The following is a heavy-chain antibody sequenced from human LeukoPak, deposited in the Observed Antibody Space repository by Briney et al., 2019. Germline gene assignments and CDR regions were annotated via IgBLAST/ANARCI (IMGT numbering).Heavy chain of an antibody. V-gene: IGHV4-34*01. J-gene: IGHJ4*02. CDR2: IDHSGST. CDR1: GFTFSSYG. Sequence: GSLRLSCAASGFTFSSYGMSWIRQPPGKGLEWIGEIDHSGSTNYNPSLKSRVTISVDTSTNQFSLKLNSVTAADTAVYYCARRWWFGELHFDYWGQGTLVTVSS. CDR3: ARRWWFGELHFDY. D-gene: IGHD3-10*01.